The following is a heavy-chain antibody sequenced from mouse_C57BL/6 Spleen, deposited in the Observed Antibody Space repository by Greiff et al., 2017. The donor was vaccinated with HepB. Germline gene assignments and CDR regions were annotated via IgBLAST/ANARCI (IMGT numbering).Heavy chain of an antibody. CDR1: GYTFTGYW. V-gene: IGHV1-9*01. CDR2: ILPGSGST. Sequence: QVQLQQSGAELMKPGASVKLSCKATGYTFTGYWIEWVKQRPGHGLEWIGEILPGSGSTHYNEKFKGKATFTADTSSNTAYMHLSSLTTEDSAIYYYARRDAYYSNYGRYFECWGTGTTVTVSA. J-gene: IGHJ1*03. D-gene: IGHD2-5*01. CDR3: ARRDAYYSNYGRYFEC.